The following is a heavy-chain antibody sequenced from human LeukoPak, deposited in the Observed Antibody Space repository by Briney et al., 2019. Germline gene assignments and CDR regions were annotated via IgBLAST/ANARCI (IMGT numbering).Heavy chain of an antibody. CDR1: GGSISSSSYY. CDR2: IYYSGST. D-gene: IGHD3-22*01. CDR3: ARSGSSGYYPQYYFDY. Sequence: SETLSLTCTVSGGSISSSSYYWSWIRQPPGKGLEWIGRIYYSGSTYYNPSLKSRVTISVDTSKNQFSLKLSSVTAADTAVYYCARSGSSGYYPQYYFDYWGQGTLVTVSS. J-gene: IGHJ4*02. V-gene: IGHV4-39*01.